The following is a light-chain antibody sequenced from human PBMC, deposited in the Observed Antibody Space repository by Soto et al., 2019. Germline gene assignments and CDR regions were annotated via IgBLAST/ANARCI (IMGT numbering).Light chain of an antibody. V-gene: IGKV1-12*02. CDR3: HQASSFLFT. CDR2: AAS. J-gene: IGKJ3*01. CDR1: QGISGW. Sequence: DMQMTQSPSSVSASVGDRVTITCRASQGISGWLAWYQQKPGKAPKLLLYAASTLQSGVPSRFSGSGSGTDFTLTISSLQPEDLATYYCHQASSFLFTFGPGTKVDIK.